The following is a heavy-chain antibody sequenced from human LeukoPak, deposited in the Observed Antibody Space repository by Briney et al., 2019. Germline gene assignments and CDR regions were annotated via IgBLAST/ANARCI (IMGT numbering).Heavy chain of an antibody. CDR1: GGTFSSYA. CDR2: IIPIFGTA. Sequence: ASVKVSCKASGGTFSSYAISWVRQAPGQGLEWMGGIIPIFGTANYAQKFQGRVTITADESTSTAYMELSSLRSEDTAVYYCARGTMATTWEFDYWGQGTLVTVSS. D-gene: IGHD5-24*01. J-gene: IGHJ4*02. V-gene: IGHV1-69*13. CDR3: ARGTMATTWEFDY.